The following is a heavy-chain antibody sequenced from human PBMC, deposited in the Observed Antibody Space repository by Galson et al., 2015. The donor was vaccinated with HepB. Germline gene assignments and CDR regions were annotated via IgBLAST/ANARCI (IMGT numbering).Heavy chain of an antibody. D-gene: IGHD3-22*01. CDR2: IIPIFGTA. J-gene: IGHJ4*02. V-gene: IGHV1-69*01. CDR1: GGTFSSYA. CDR3: ARGPRTYYYDSSGYTPSYFDY. Sequence: KVSCKASGGTFSSYAISWVRQAPGQGLEWMGGIIPIFGTANYAQKFQGRVTITADESTSTAYMELSSLRSEDTAVYYCARGPRTYYYDSSGYTPSYFDYWGQGTLVTVSS.